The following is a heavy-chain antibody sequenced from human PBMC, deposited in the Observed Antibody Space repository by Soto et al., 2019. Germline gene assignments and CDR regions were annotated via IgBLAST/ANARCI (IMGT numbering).Heavy chain of an antibody. J-gene: IGHJ4*02. V-gene: IGHV4-39*01. D-gene: IGHD2-21*02. CDR3: ASRRVVATGITDY. CDR2: IYYSGST. CDR1: GGSINSNNYY. Sequence: SETLSLTCTVSGGSINSNNYYWSWIRQPPGKGLEWIGSIYYSGSTYYNPSLKSRVTISVDTSKNQFSLKLSSVTASDTAVFYCASRRVVATGITDYWGQGTLVTVSS.